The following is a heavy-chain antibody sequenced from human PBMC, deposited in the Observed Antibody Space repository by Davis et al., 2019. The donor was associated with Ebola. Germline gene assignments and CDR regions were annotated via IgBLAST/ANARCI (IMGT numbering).Heavy chain of an antibody. J-gene: IGHJ6*02. CDR2: INPNSGST. Sequence: ASVKVSCKPSGYPFTAYGISWVRQAPGQGLEWMGWINPNSGSTNFAQKFQGWVTMTRDTSISTAYMELSSLKSDDTAVYYCAREGAAQGYGDYGLGYYYYYGMDVWGQGTTVTVSS. D-gene: IGHD4-17*01. CDR1: GYPFTAYG. CDR3: AREGAAQGYGDYGLGYYYYYGMDV. V-gene: IGHV1-2*04.